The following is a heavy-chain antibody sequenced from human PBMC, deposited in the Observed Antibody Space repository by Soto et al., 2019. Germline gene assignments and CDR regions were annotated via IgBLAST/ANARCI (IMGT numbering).Heavy chain of an antibody. Sequence: GGSLRLSCATSGFTFSSFTMNWVRQAPGKGLEWVSSISSSSSYIYYANSMTVRFTISRDNAKNTLYLQLSSLRVEDTAVYYCARDLGGSYDYYYYGMDVWGQGTTVTVS. CDR2: ISSSSSYI. V-gene: IGHV3-21*01. D-gene: IGHD1-26*01. CDR1: GFTFSSFT. CDR3: ARDLGGSYDYYYYGMDV. J-gene: IGHJ6*02.